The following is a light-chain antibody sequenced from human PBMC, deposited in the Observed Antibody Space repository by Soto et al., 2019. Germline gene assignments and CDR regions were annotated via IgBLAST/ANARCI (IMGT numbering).Light chain of an antibody. V-gene: IGLV2-18*02. CDR1: SSDVGSYNR. Sequence: QSALTQPPSVSGSPGQSVTISCTGTSSDVGSYNRVSWYQQPPGTAPKLMIYEVSNRPSGVPDRFSGSKSGNTASLTISGLQAEDEADYYCSSYTGSSTLGVFGTGTKVTVL. CDR3: SSYTGSSTLGV. CDR2: EVS. J-gene: IGLJ1*01.